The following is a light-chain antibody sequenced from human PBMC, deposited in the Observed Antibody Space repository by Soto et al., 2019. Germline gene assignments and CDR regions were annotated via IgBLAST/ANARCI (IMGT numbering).Light chain of an antibody. J-gene: IGKJ1*01. V-gene: IGKV3-20*01. CDR2: GAS. CDR1: QSVSSNY. Sequence: EIVLTQSPGTLSLSPGERATLSCRASQSVSSNYLAWYQQKPGQAPRLLIYGASSRATGIPDRFSGSGSGTDFNLTIRRLEPEDFAVYYCQQYGSSYPWTFGQGTKVEIK. CDR3: QQYGSSYPWT.